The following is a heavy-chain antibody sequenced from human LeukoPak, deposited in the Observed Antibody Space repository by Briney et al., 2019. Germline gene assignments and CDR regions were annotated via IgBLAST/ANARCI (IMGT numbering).Heavy chain of an antibody. V-gene: IGHV3-66*01. Sequence: GGSLRLSCAASGLTFSRYAMSWVRQAPGKGLEWVSVIYSGGGTYYADSVKGRFTISRDNSKNTLYLQMSSLRAEDTAVYYCARGASRDGSGYWGQGTLVTVSS. CDR1: GLTFSRYA. D-gene: IGHD5-24*01. CDR3: ARGASRDGSGY. J-gene: IGHJ4*02. CDR2: IYSGGGT.